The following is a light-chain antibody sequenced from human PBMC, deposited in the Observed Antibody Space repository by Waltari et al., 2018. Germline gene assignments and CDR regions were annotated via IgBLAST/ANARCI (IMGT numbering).Light chain of an antibody. V-gene: IGKV1-39*01. Sequence: FQITLSPFSLSASVGDRVTITCRASQSISTYLNWYQQRPGKAPKLLIYAASTLQSGVPSRFSGSGSGTDFTLTISSLQPEDFASYYCQQSYNTPRTFGQGTKVENK. CDR3: QQSYNTPRT. CDR2: AAS. J-gene: IGKJ1*01. CDR1: QSISTY.